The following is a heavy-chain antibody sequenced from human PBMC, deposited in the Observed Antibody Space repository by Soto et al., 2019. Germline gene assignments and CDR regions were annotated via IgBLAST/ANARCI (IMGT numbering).Heavy chain of an antibody. CDR1: GYSFMKYG. D-gene: IGHD2-2*01. V-gene: IGHV1-18*01. CDR2: ISPYSGYT. CDR3: AREASVLIPAAQPSRFDS. J-gene: IGHJ4*02. Sequence: ASVKVSCKGFGYSFMKYGINWVRQAPGQGLEWVGWISPYSGYTHSAQKFHGRLTLTTDTAACTAYMELRILRSADTALYYCAREASVLIPAAQPSRFDSWGQGTLVTVSS.